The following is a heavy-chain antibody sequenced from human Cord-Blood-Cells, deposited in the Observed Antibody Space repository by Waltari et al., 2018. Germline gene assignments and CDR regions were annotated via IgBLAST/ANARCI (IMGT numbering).Heavy chain of an antibody. V-gene: IGHV4-34*01. CDR1: GGSFSGSY. CDR2: INHSGST. D-gene: IGHD2-2*02. J-gene: IGHJ6*03. Sequence: QVQLQQWGAGLLKPSETLSLTCAVYGGSFSGSYWSWIRQPPGTGLEWIGEINHSGSTNYNPSLKSRVTISVDTSKNQFSLKLSSVTAADTAVYYCARVYKGVVVPAAIQDYYYYYMDVWGKGTTVTVSS. CDR3: ARVYKGVVVPAAIQDYYYYYMDV.